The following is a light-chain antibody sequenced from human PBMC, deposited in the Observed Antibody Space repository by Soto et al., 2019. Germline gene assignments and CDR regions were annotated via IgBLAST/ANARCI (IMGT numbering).Light chain of an antibody. CDR3: ATWDASVSGNVV. Sequence: QSVLTQPPSASGTPGQRVTIPCSGSSSNIGGNYVFWYQHLPGTAPKLLIYRNNQRPSGVPDRFSGSKSGTSASLAISGLRSEDEADYYCATWDASVSGNVVFGGGTQLTVL. V-gene: IGLV1-47*01. CDR2: RNN. CDR1: SSNIGGNY. J-gene: IGLJ7*01.